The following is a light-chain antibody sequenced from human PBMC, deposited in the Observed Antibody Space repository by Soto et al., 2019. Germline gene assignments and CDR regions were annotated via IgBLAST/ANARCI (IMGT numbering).Light chain of an antibody. V-gene: IGKV2-30*01. CDR1: QGLVYSNGNTY. CDR2: EVS. CDR3: MQGTPWPWT. Sequence: DVVMTQSPLSLPITLGQPASISCRSTQGLVYSNGNTYLNWFHQRPGQSPRRLIYEVSKRDSGVXSXXSCSRAGPDFTLTISRVQAEDVGVYYCMQGTPWPWTFGQGNKVEIK. J-gene: IGKJ1*01.